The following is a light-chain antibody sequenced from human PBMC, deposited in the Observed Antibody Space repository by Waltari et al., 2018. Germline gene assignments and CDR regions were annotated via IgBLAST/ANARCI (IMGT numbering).Light chain of an antibody. CDR2: DVS. CDR3: CSYAGSLVV. Sequence: QSALTQPRSVSGSPGQSVTISCPGTSSDLAGYNYVSCYQQHPGKAPKLMIYDVSKRPSGVPDRFSGSKSGNTASLTISGLQAEDEADYYCCSYAGSLVVFGGGTKLTVL. J-gene: IGLJ2*01. V-gene: IGLV2-11*01. CDR1: SSDLAGYNY.